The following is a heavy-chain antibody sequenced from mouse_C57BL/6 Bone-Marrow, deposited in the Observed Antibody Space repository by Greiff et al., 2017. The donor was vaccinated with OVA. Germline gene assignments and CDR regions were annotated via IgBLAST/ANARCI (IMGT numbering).Heavy chain of an antibody. CDR1: GYAFTNYL. Sequence: VKLMESGAELVRPGTSVKVSCKASGYAFTNYLIEWVKQRPGQGLEWIGVINPGSGGTNYNEKFKGKATLTADKSSSTAYMQLSSLTSEDSAVYFCARNGLGLDFDYWGQGTTLTVSS. CDR3: ARNGLGLDFDY. V-gene: IGHV1-54*01. D-gene: IGHD4-1*01. J-gene: IGHJ2*01. CDR2: INPGSGGT.